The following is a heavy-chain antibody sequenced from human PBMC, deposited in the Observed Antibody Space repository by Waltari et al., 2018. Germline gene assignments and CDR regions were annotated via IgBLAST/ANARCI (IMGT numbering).Heavy chain of an antibody. CDR2: MNPSNGNA. Sequence: QVQLMQSGAEVKKPGDSVKVSCQASGYHFRRYDINWVRRAAGQGLEWMGWMNPSNGNADYAHKFRGRLTFTRDASMNTAHMELSSLTSDDTAEYFCARAYFGSASYPFDSWGQGALVTVSS. CDR3: ARAYFGSASYPFDS. J-gene: IGHJ4*02. CDR1: GYHFRRYD. D-gene: IGHD3-10*01. V-gene: IGHV1-8*03.